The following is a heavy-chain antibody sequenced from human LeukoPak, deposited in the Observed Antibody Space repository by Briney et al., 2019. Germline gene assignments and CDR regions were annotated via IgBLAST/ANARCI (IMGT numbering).Heavy chain of an antibody. Sequence: GGSLRLSCAASGFTFDEYGMSWVRQAPGKGLEWVSGINGNSGSTGYADSVKGRFAVSRDNAKNSLYLQMDSLRAEDTAVYYCAIGYYDSSGSLDYWGQGTLVTVSS. J-gene: IGHJ4*02. CDR2: INGNSGST. CDR1: GFTFDEYG. V-gene: IGHV3-20*04. CDR3: AIGYYDSSGSLDY. D-gene: IGHD3-22*01.